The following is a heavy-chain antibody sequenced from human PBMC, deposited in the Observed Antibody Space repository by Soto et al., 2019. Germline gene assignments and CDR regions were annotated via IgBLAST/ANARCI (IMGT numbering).Heavy chain of an antibody. Sequence: GGSLRLSCAASGFTFSSYGMHWVRQAPGKGLEWVAVISYDGSNKYYADSVKGRFTISRDNSKNTLYLQMNSLRAEDTAVYYCAKEWVYSPEYYFDYWGQGTLVTVSS. CDR3: AKEWVYSPEYYFDY. CDR2: ISYDGSNK. V-gene: IGHV3-30*18. D-gene: IGHD4-4*01. CDR1: GFTFSSYG. J-gene: IGHJ4*02.